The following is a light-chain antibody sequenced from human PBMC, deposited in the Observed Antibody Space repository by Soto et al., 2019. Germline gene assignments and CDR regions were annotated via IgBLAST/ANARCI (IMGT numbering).Light chain of an antibody. CDR3: NSYAGSNNVV. CDR2: EVS. J-gene: IGLJ2*01. CDR1: RSDVGDYNY. V-gene: IGLV2-8*01. Sequence: QSVLTQPPSASGSPGQSVTISCTGTRSDVGDYNYVSWYQQHPGKAPKLMIYEVSKRPSGVPDRFSGSKSGNTASLTVSGLQAEDEADYYCNSYAGSNNVVFGGGTKLTAL.